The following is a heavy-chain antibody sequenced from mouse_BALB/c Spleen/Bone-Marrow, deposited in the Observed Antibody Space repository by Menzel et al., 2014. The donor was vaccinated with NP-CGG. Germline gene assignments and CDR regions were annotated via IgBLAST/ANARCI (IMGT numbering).Heavy chain of an antibody. D-gene: IGHD1-2*01. J-gene: IGHJ1*01. CDR1: GFTFSSFG. CDR2: INGGSNTI. CDR3: ARGTTALRYFDV. Sequence: EVHLVESGGGLVQPGGSRKLSCAASGFTFSSFGMHWIRQAPEKGLEWAAYINGGSNTIYYADTVKGRFTISRDNPKNTLFLQMTSLRSEDTAMYFCARGTTALRYFDVWGAGTTVTVSS. V-gene: IGHV5-17*02.